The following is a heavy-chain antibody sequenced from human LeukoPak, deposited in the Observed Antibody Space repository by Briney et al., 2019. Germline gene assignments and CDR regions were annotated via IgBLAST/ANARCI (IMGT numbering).Heavy chain of an antibody. CDR2: IYYSGST. CDR3: ARGSVVVVAATLGYGMDV. V-gene: IGHV4-31*03. D-gene: IGHD2-15*01. CDR1: GGSISSGGYY. Sequence: SQTLSLTCTVSGGSISSGGYYWSWIRQHPGKGLEWIGYIYYSGSTYYNPSLKSRVTISVDTSKNQFSLKLSSVTAADTAVYYCARGSVVVVAATLGYGMDVWGQGTTVTVSS. J-gene: IGHJ6*02.